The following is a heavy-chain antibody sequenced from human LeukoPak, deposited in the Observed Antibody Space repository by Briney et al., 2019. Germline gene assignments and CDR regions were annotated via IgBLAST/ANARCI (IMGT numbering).Heavy chain of an antibody. Sequence: GASVKVSCKASGGTFSSYAISWVRQAPGQGLEWMGRIIPIFGIANYAQKFQGRVTITADKSTSTAYMELSSLRSEDTAVYYRARDRVAAAGTSHYYYGMDVWGQGTTVTVSS. CDR3: ARDRVAAAGTSHYYYGMDV. V-gene: IGHV1-69*04. J-gene: IGHJ6*02. CDR2: IIPIFGIA. D-gene: IGHD6-13*01. CDR1: GGTFSSYA.